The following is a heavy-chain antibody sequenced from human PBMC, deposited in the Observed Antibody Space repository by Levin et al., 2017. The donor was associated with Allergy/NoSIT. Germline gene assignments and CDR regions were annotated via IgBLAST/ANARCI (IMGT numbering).Heavy chain of an antibody. CDR2: INHSGST. J-gene: IGHJ4*02. Sequence: SCAVYGGSFSGYYWSWIRQPPGKGLEWIGEINHSGSTNYNPSLKSRVTISVDTSKNQFSLKLSSVTAADTAVYYCARVPHQLGDHIDYWGQGTLVTVSS. D-gene: IGHD2-2*01. V-gene: IGHV4-34*01. CDR3: ARVPHQLGDHIDY. CDR1: GGSFSGYY.